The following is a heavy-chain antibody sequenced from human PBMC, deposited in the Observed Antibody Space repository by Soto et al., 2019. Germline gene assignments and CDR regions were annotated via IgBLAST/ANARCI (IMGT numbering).Heavy chain of an antibody. J-gene: IGHJ5*02. CDR2: IYYSGST. V-gene: IGHV4-59*01. CDR1: GGSISSYY. CDR3: ARSRRPGSNWFDP. Sequence: QVQLQESGPGLVKPSETLSLTCTVSGGSISSYYWNWIRQPPGKGLEWIGYIYYSGSTNYNPSPKSRVTISVDTSKNQFSLKLSSVTAADTAVYYCARSRRPGSNWFDPWGQGTLVTVSS.